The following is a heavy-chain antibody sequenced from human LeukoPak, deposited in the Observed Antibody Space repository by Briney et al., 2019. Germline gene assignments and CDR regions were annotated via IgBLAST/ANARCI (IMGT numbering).Heavy chain of an antibody. CDR2: IYYSGRT. CDR1: GGSISSTSYY. V-gene: IGHV4-39*01. CDR3: ARLAIYSSGEDY. J-gene: IGHJ4*02. Sequence: PSETLSLTCTVSGGSISSTSYYWGWIRQPPGKGLEWSGSIYYSGRTYYSPSHKSRVTISVDTSKNQFSLKLSSVTAADTAVYYGARLAIYSSGEDYWGQGTLVTVSS. D-gene: IGHD6-19*01.